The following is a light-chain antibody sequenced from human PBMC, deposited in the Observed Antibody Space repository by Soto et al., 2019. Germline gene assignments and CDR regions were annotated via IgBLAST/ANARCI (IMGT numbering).Light chain of an antibody. V-gene: IGKV3D-15*01. Sequence: EIVMTQSPATLSVSPGERATLSCRASQSVSSNLAWYQQKPGQAPRLLIYDASNRATGIPARFSGSGSGTDFTLTISSLEPEDFAVYYCQQHGDAPITFGQGTRLEIK. CDR1: QSVSSN. CDR2: DAS. J-gene: IGKJ5*01. CDR3: QQHGDAPIT.